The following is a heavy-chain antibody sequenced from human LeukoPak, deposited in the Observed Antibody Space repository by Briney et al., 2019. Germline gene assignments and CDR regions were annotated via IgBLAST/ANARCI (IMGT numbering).Heavy chain of an antibody. D-gene: IGHD3-22*01. CDR3: ARCPYYDRSGYYAHYYYGMDV. Sequence: PGGSLRLSCSVSGFAVSSNYMTWVRQTPRKGLEWVSVIYRGGNTYYADSVKGRFTISRDNSENSLYLQMNSLTVEDTAVYYCARCPYYDRSGYYAHYYYGMDVWGQGTTVTVSS. CDR1: GFAVSSNY. J-gene: IGHJ6*02. CDR2: IYRGGNT. V-gene: IGHV3-66*01.